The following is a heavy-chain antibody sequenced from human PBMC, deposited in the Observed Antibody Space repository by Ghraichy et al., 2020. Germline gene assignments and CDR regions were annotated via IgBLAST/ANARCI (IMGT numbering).Heavy chain of an antibody. Sequence: ASVKVSCKASGYTFTNYDINWVRQATGQGLEWMGWMNPNTGNIDYQQKFQGRVMMTRNTSINTAYMELSRLRSEDTAVYYCARGGSKTSRLLRYYGMDVWGQGTTVTVSS. J-gene: IGHJ6*02. V-gene: IGHV1-8*01. CDR1: GYTFTNYD. CDR2: MNPNTGNI. D-gene: IGHD3-16*01. CDR3: ARGGSKTSRLLRYYGMDV.